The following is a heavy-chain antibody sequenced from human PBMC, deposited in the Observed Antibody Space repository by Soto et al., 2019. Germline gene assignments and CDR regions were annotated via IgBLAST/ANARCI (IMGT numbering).Heavy chain of an antibody. CDR1: RVTVTRNT. CDR2: ITSSGSYV. D-gene: IGHD3-3*02. J-gene: IGHJ6*02. V-gene: IGHV3-21*01. Sequence: PAGCMRLASVTSRVTVTRNTVDWDREATGKGMEWIAYITSSGSYVCYADSVKGRFSATRDNAKNSLSLQMDSLRPDDTAIYFCVKDEGIEAMDVWGQGTTVTVSS. CDR3: VKDEGIEAMDV.